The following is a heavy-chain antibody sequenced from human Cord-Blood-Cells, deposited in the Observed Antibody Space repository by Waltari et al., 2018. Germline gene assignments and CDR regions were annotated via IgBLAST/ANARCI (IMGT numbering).Heavy chain of an antibody. Sequence: QVQLQESGPGLVKPSETLSLTCTVSGGSISSYYWSWIRQPPAKGLEWIGYIYYSGSTNYNPSLKSRVTISVDTSKNQFSLKLSSVTAADTAVYYCARGGGYCSSTSCYAFDIWGQGTMVTVSS. CDR1: GGSISSYY. CDR2: IYYSGST. J-gene: IGHJ3*02. V-gene: IGHV4-59*01. D-gene: IGHD2-2*01. CDR3: ARGGGYCSSTSCYAFDI.